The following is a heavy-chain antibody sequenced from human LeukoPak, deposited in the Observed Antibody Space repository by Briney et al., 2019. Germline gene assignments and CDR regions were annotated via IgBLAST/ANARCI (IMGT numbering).Heavy chain of an antibody. V-gene: IGHV3-21*01. D-gene: IGHD3-9*01. CDR3: ARGETLGRYFDLLDY. J-gene: IGHJ4*02. CDR1: GFTFSSYS. Sequence: GGSLRLSCAASGFTFSSYSMNWVRQAPGKGLEWVSSISSSSSYIYYADSVKGRFTISRDNAKNSLYLQMNSLRAEDTAVYYCARGETLGRYFDLLDYWGQGTLVTVSS. CDR2: ISSSSSYI.